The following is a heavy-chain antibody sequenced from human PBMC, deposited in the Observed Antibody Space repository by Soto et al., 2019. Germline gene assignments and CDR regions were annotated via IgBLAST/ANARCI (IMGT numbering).Heavy chain of an antibody. CDR2: IIPIFGTA. Sequence: GASVKVSCKASGGTFSSYAISWVRQAPGQGLEWMGGIIPIFGTANYAQKFQGRVTITADESTSTAYMELSSLRSEDTAVYYCARGSAAGLPFDYWGQGTLVTVSS. CDR3: ARGSAAGLPFDY. J-gene: IGHJ4*02. D-gene: IGHD3-10*01. CDR1: GGTFSSYA. V-gene: IGHV1-69*13.